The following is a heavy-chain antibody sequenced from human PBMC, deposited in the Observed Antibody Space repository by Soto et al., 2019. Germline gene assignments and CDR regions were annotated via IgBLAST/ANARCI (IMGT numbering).Heavy chain of an antibody. V-gene: IGHV3-23*01. J-gene: IGHJ4*02. CDR1: GFTFSSYA. Sequence: GGSLRLSCAASGFTFSSYAMSWVRQAPGKGLEWVSAISGSGGSTYYADSVKGRFTISRDNSKNTLYLQMNSLRAEDTAVYYCAKDFWPQRESLIAAAYFDYWGQGTLVTVSS. CDR3: AKDFWPQRESLIAAAYFDY. CDR2: ISGSGGST. D-gene: IGHD6-13*01.